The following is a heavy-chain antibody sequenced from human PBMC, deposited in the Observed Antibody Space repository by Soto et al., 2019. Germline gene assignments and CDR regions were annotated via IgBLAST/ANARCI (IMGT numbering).Heavy chain of an antibody. V-gene: IGHV1-69*13. D-gene: IGHD3-22*01. Sequence: ASVKVSCKASGGTFSSYAISWVRQAPGQGLEWMGGIIPIFGTANYAQKFQGRVTITADESTSTAYMELSSLRSEDTAVYYCATDIAYYYDSSGYPPKWYYYYGMDVWGQGTTVTVSS. CDR1: GGTFSSYA. CDR3: ATDIAYYYDSSGYPPKWYYYYGMDV. J-gene: IGHJ6*02. CDR2: IIPIFGTA.